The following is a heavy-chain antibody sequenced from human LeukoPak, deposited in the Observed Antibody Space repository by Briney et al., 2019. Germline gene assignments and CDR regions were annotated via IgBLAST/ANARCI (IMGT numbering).Heavy chain of an antibody. V-gene: IGHV3-66*01. CDR3: ARGQIDLLRNYFDS. Sequence: GGSLKLSCAASGFTFSNYAMNWVRQTPGKGPEWLSIIYAGGNSVSADSVKGRFIISRDNSRNTVHLQMNSLRDDDTAVYYCARGQIDLLRNYFDSWGPGTLVAVSS. D-gene: IGHD3-22*01. J-gene: IGHJ4*02. CDR2: IYAGGNS. CDR1: GFTFSNYA.